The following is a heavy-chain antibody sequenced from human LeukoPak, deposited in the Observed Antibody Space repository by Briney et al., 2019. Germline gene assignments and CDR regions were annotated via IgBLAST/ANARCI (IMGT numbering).Heavy chain of an antibody. CDR3: ARSPGSSWYYFDY. CDR2: TRNKANSCTT. J-gene: IGHJ4*02. CDR1: GFTFSDHY. D-gene: IGHD6-13*01. Sequence: GGSLRLSCAASGFTFSDHYMDWVRQAPGKGLEWVGRTRNKANSCTTEYAASVKGRFTISRDDSKNSLYLQMNSLKTEDTAVYYCARSPGSSWYYFDYWGQGTLVTVSS. V-gene: IGHV3-72*01.